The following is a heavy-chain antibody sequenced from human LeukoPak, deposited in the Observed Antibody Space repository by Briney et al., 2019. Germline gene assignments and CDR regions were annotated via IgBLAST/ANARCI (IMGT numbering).Heavy chain of an antibody. CDR1: GGTFSSYA. Sequence: SVTVSCKASGGTFSSYAISWVRQAPGQGLEWMGGIIPIFGTANYAQKFQGRVTITTDASTSTAYMELSSLRSEDTAVYYCARDVSWLQSPWFDPWGQGTLVTVSS. V-gene: IGHV1-69*05. CDR2: IIPIFGTA. CDR3: ARDVSWLQSPWFDP. J-gene: IGHJ5*02. D-gene: IGHD5-24*01.